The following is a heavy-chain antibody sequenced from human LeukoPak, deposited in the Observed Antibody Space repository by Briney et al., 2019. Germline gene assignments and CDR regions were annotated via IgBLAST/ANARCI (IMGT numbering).Heavy chain of an antibody. CDR2: MNPNSGNT. J-gene: IGHJ5*02. D-gene: IGHD1-26*01. V-gene: IGHV1-8*03. Sequence: PVASVKVSCKASGYTFTSYDINWVRQATGQGLEWMGWMNPNSGNTGYAQKFQGRVTITRNTSISTAYMELSSLRSEDTAVYYCARAPRRVGATTSKGWFDPWGQGTLVTVSS. CDR1: GYTFTSYD. CDR3: ARAPRRVGATTSKGWFDP.